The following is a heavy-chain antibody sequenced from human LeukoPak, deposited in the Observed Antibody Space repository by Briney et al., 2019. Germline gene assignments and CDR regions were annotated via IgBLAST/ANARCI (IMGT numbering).Heavy chain of an antibody. CDR1: GFTFSSYA. Sequence: GGSLRLSCAASGFTFSSYAMSWVRQAPGKGLEWVSYISSGSRTIYYADSVKGRFTVSRDNAKNSLFLQMNSLRAGDTAVYYCARESITGHRDFDYWGQGTLVTVSS. J-gene: IGHJ4*02. CDR3: ARESITGHRDFDY. V-gene: IGHV3-48*01. CDR2: ISSGSRTI. D-gene: IGHD1-20*01.